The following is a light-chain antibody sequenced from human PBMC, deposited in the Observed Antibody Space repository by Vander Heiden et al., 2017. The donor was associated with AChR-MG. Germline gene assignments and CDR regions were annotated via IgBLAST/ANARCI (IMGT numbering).Light chain of an antibody. J-gene: IGKJ3*01. CDR3: QQYFNWPPLFT. CDR2: DAS. CDR1: QSVTTN. Sequence: EIVMPQSPATLSVSPGERASLSCRASQSVTTNLAWYQQKPGQTPRLLIYDASTRATGVPARFSGSGSGTEFTLTISSLQSEDFAVYYCQQYFNWPPLFTFGHGTKVDIK. V-gene: IGKV3-15*01.